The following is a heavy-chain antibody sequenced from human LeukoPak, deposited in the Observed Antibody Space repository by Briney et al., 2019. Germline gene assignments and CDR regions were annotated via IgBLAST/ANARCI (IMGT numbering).Heavy chain of an antibody. CDR3: ARDLVVGATTGGVY. CDR1: GVTFSSYA. J-gene: IGHJ4*02. Sequence: SVKVSCKTSGVTFSSYAISWVRQAPGQGLEWMGGIIPMFGTANYAQKFQGRVTITADKSTSTAFMELSSLRSEDTAVYYCARDLVVGATTGGVYWGQGTLVTVSS. CDR2: IIPMFGTA. V-gene: IGHV1-69*06. D-gene: IGHD1-26*01.